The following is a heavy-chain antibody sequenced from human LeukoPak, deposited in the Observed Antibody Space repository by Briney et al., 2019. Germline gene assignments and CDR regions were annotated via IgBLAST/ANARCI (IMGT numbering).Heavy chain of an antibody. CDR3: ARENQAGAFDI. J-gene: IGHJ3*02. V-gene: IGHV3-53*01. CDR1: GFTFSSNY. Sequence: GGSLRLSCAASGFTFSSNYMSWVRQAPGKGLEWASVIYSGGSTYYADSVKGRFTISRDNSKNTLYLQMNSLRAEDTAVYYCARENQAGAFDIWGQGTMVTVSS. CDR2: IYSGGST. D-gene: IGHD1-14*01.